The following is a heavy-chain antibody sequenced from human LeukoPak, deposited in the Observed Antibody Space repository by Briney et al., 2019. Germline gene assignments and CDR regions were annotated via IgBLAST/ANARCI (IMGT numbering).Heavy chain of an antibody. V-gene: IGHV4-4*07. CDR2: IYTSGST. D-gene: IGHD1-26*01. CDR1: GGSISSYY. Sequence: SETLSLTCTVSGGSISSYYWSWIRQPAGKGLEWIGRIYTSGSTNYNPSLKSRVTMSVDTSKNQSSLKLSSVTAADTAVYYCARVIVGATTRYYFDYWGQGTLVIVSS. CDR3: ARVIVGATTRYYFDY. J-gene: IGHJ4*02.